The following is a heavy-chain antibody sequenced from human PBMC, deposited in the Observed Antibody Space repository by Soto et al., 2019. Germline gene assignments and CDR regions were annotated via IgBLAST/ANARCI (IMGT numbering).Heavy chain of an antibody. V-gene: IGHV4-39*01. CDR1: GGSISSSSYY. CDR2: IYYSGST. Sequence: SETLSLTCTVSGGSISSSSYYWGWIRQPPGKGLEWIGSIYYSGSTYYNPSLKSRVTISVDTSKNQFSLKLSSVTAADTAVYYCARRYSYGHFDYWGQGTLVTVS. CDR3: ARRYSYGHFDY. D-gene: IGHD5-18*01. J-gene: IGHJ4*02.